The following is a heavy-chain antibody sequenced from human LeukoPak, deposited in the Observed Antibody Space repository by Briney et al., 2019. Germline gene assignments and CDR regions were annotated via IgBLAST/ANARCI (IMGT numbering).Heavy chain of an antibody. J-gene: IGHJ3*02. CDR2: INPNSGGT. D-gene: IGHD1-20*01. V-gene: IGHV1-2*02. CDR1: GYTFTGYY. CDR3: ATINWNDEAFDI. Sequence: ASVKVSCKASGYTFTGYYMHWVRQAPGQGLEWMGWINPNSGGTNYAQKFQGRVTMTRDTSISTAYMELSRLRSEDTAVYYCATINWNDEAFDIWGQGTMVTVSS.